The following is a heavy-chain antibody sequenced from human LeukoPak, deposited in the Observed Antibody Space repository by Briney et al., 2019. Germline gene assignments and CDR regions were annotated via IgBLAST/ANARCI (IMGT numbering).Heavy chain of an antibody. CDR2: IYTSGST. CDR3: ARDQSSYYDSSGYCSHWYFDL. Sequence: SETLSLTCTVSGGSISSYYWSWIRQPAGEGLEWIGRIYTSGSTNYNPSLKSRVTMSVDTSKNQFPLKLSSVTAAATAVYYCARDQSSYYDSSGYCSHWYFDLWGRGTLVTVSS. J-gene: IGHJ2*01. V-gene: IGHV4-4*07. CDR1: GGSISSYY. D-gene: IGHD3-22*01.